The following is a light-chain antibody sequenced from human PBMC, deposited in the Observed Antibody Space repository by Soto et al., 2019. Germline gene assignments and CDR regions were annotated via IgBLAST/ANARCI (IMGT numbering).Light chain of an antibody. V-gene: IGLV6-57*03. CDR3: QSYDSSNFWV. CDR1: SGSIASNY. J-gene: IGLJ3*02. Sequence: NFMLTQPHSVSESPGKTVTISCTRSSGSIASNYVQWYQQRPGSAPTTVICEDNQRPSGVPDRFSGSIDSSSNSASLTISGLKTEDEADYYCQSYDSSNFWVFGGGTKVTVL. CDR2: EDN.